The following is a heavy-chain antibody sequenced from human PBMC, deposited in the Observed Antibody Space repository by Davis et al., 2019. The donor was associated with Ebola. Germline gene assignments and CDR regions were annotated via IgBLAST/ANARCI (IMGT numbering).Heavy chain of an antibody. Sequence: PGGSLRLSCAASGFTFSSYSMNWVRQAPGKGLEWVSSISSSSSYIYYADSVKGRFTISRDNAKNSLYLQMNSLRAEDTAVYYCARDLRLTVVTPGNWFDPWGQGTLVTVSS. CDR3: ARDLRLTVVTPGNWFDP. CDR2: ISSSSSYI. CDR1: GFTFSSYS. D-gene: IGHD4-23*01. V-gene: IGHV3-21*04. J-gene: IGHJ5*02.